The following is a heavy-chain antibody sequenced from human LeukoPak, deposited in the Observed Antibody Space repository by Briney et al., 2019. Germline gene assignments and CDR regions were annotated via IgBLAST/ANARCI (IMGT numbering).Heavy chain of an antibody. CDR1: GYTFSGYY. CDR2: INPNSGGT. Sequence: ASVKVSYKASGYTFSGYYMHWVRQAPGQGLEWMGWINPNSGGTNYAQKFQGRVTMTRDTSISTAYMELSRLRSDDTAVYYCARVELGSGDGYGDYWGQVTLVTVSS. V-gene: IGHV1-2*02. J-gene: IGHJ4*02. CDR3: ARVELGSGDGYGDY. D-gene: IGHD5-24*01.